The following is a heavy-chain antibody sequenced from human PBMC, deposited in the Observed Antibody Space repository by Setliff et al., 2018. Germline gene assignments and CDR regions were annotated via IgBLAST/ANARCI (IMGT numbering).Heavy chain of an antibody. CDR2: LTPNGAYT. CDR3: ARDHAYGSRFYYYYYNMDV. V-gene: IGHV3-23*01. D-gene: IGHD3-10*01. CDR1: GFTFSNAW. J-gene: IGHJ6*02. Sequence: GGSLRLSCAASGFTFSNAWMNWVRQAPGKGLEWVAALTPNGAYTYYADSVKGRFTISRDNSKNTLYLQINSLRAEDTAVYYCARDHAYGSRFYYYYYNMDVWGQGTTVTVSS.